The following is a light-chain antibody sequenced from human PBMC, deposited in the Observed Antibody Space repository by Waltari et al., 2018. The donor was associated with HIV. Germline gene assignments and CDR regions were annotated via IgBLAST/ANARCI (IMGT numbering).Light chain of an antibody. Sequence: SYVLSQPPSFSVAPGRPARITCGGNNFGSKIVHWYQQKQGQAPVLVVYDDKDRPSGIPERFSGSNSENTATLIIRRVEAGDEADYYCQVWDSTTDHVVFGGGSKLTVL. J-gene: IGLJ2*01. CDR1: NFGSKI. V-gene: IGLV3-21*02. CDR3: QVWDSTTDHVV. CDR2: DDK.